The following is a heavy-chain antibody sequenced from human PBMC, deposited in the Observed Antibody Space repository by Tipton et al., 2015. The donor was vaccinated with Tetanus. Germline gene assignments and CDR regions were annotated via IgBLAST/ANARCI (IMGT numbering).Heavy chain of an antibody. V-gene: IGHV4-31*03. CDR1: GGSISSGGYY. D-gene: IGHD1-26*01. Sequence: TLSLTCTVSGGSISSGGYYWGWIRQHPGKGLEWIGDIYYSGSTYYNPSLKSRVTISVDTSKNQFSLKLNSVTAADTAVHYCARDQARGARGWNYFDYWGQGTLVTVSS. CDR2: IYYSGST. J-gene: IGHJ4*02. CDR3: ARDQARGARGWNYFDY.